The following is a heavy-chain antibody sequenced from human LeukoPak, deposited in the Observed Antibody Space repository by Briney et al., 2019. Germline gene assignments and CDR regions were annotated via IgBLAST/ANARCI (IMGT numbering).Heavy chain of an antibody. V-gene: IGHV4-59*01. D-gene: IGHD5-18*01. CDR3: ARTTEGGYTYGYFYYYYMDV. Sequence: NASGTLSLTCAVSGGSISSYYWSWIRQPPGKGLEGIGYIYYSGSTNYNPSLKSRVTISVDTSKNQFSLKLTSVTAADTAVYYCARTTEGGYTYGYFYYYYMDVWGKGTTVTISS. CDR2: IYYSGST. CDR1: GGSISSYY. J-gene: IGHJ6*03.